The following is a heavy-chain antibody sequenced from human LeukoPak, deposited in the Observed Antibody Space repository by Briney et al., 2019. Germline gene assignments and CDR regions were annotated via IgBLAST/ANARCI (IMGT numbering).Heavy chain of an antibody. V-gene: IGHV3-30*18. J-gene: IGHJ4*02. Sequence: PGGCLRLSCAASGFTFSSYGMHWVRQAPGKGLEWVAVISYDGSNKYYADSVKGRFTISRDNSKNTLYLQMNSLRAEDTAVYYCAKDQFHDYGDYHLGYWGQGTLVTVSS. CDR3: AKDQFHDYGDYHLGY. CDR1: GFTFSSYG. CDR2: ISYDGSNK. D-gene: IGHD4-17*01.